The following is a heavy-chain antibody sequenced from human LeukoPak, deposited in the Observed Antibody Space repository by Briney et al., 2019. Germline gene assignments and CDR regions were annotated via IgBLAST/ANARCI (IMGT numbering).Heavy chain of an antibody. Sequence: GGSLRLSCAASGFTFSSYWMSWVRQAPGKGLEWVANIKQDGSEKYYVDSVKGRFTISRDNAKNSLYLQMNSLRAEDTAVYYCARDLAAAGTWFLDYWGQGTLVTVSS. D-gene: IGHD6-13*01. CDR1: GFTFSSYW. J-gene: IGHJ4*02. CDR2: IKQDGSEK. V-gene: IGHV3-7*01. CDR3: ARDLAAAGTWFLDY.